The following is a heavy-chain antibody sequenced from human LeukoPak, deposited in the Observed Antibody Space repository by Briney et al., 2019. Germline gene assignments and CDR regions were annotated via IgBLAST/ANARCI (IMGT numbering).Heavy chain of an antibody. V-gene: IGHV1-2*02. D-gene: IGHD3-3*01. CDR1: GYTFTGYY. CDR2: INPNSGGT. CDR3: ARDPPQEDDFWSGPDY. J-gene: IGHJ4*02. Sequence: GASVKVSCKASGYTFTGYYMHWVRQAPGQGLEWMGWINPNSGGTNYAQKFQGRVTMTRDTSISTAYMELGRLRSDDTAVYYCARDPPQEDDFWSGPDYWGREPWSPSPQ.